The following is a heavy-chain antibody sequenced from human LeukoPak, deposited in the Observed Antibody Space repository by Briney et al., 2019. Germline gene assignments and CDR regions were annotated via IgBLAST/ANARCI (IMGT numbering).Heavy chain of an antibody. CDR2: IYYSGST. V-gene: IGHV4-59*01. CDR1: GGSNSSYY. J-gene: IGHJ5*02. Sequence: SETLSLTCTVSGGSNSSYYWSWMRQPPGKGLEGIGYIYYSGSTNYNPSLKSRVTISVDTSKNQFSLKLSSVTAADTAVYYCARGPWYYGSGSYYNWFDPWGQGTLVTVSS. D-gene: IGHD3-10*01. CDR3: ARGPWYYGSGSYYNWFDP.